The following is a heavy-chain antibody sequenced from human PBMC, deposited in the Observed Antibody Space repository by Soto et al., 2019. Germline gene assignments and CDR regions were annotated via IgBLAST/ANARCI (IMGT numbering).Heavy chain of an antibody. CDR1: GFTFSSYG. CDR3: ARGLYYSASSGYLDAFDI. Sequence: PGGSLRLSCAASGFTFSSYGMHWVRQAPGKGLEWVAVIWYDGSNKYYADSVKGRFTISRDNSKNTLYLQMNSLRAEDTAVYYCARGLYYSASSGYLDAFDIWGQGTMVTVSS. D-gene: IGHD3-22*01. V-gene: IGHV3-33*01. CDR2: IWYDGSNK. J-gene: IGHJ3*02.